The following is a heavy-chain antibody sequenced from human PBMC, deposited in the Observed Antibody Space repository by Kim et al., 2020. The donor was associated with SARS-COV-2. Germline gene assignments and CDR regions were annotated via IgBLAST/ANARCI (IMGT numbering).Heavy chain of an antibody. J-gene: IGHJ4*02. V-gene: IGHV4-34*01. CDR3: ARGPPLFIVVARVPPYYFDY. CDR1: GGSFSGYY. D-gene: IGHD3-22*01. CDR2: INHSGST. Sequence: SETLSLTCAVYGGSFSGYYWSWIRQPPGKGLEWIGEINHSGSTNYNPSLKSRVTISVDTSKNQFSLKLSSVTAADTAVYYCARGPPLFIVVARVPPYYFDYWGQGTLVTVSS.